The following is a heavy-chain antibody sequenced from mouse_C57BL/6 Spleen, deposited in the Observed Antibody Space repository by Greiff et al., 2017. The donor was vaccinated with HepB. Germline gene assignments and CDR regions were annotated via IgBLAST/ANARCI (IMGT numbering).Heavy chain of an antibody. J-gene: IGHJ3*01. CDR1: GYTFTSYW. Sequence: QVQLQHPGTELVKPGASVKLSCKASGYTFTSYWMHWVKQRPGQGLEWIGNINPSNGGTNYNEKFKSKATLTVDKSSSTAYMQLSSLTSEDSAVYYCARSGYSNVGFAYWGQGTLVTVSA. D-gene: IGHD2-5*01. CDR3: ARSGYSNVGFAY. CDR2: INPSNGGT. V-gene: IGHV1-53*01.